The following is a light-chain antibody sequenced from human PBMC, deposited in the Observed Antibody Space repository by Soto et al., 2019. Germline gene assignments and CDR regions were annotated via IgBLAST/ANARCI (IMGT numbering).Light chain of an antibody. V-gene: IGKV1-5*01. CDR1: QSISRS. CDR2: DAS. J-gene: IGKJ3*01. CDR3: QQYSDFLIS. Sequence: DIQMTQSPSTLSASGGDRVTITCRASQSISRSLAWYQQKPGKAPSLLIYDASSLEGGVPSRFSGSGFGTEFTLTITNLQPADFATYYCQQYSDFLISFGPGTTVDFK.